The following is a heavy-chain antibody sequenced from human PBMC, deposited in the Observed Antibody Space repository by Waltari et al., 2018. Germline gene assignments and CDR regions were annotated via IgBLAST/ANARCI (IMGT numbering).Heavy chain of an antibody. J-gene: IGHJ4*02. D-gene: IGHD6-13*01. CDR3: AKDHYSSSWYSPDY. V-gene: IGHV3-9*01. Sequence: EVQLVESGGGLVQPGRSLRLSCATSGFTFDDYAMHWVRQAPGKGLEWVSGISWNSGSIGYADSVKGRFTISRDNAKNSLYLQMNSLRAEDTALYYCAKDHYSSSWYSPDYWGQGTLVTVSS. CDR2: ISWNSGSI. CDR1: GFTFDDYA.